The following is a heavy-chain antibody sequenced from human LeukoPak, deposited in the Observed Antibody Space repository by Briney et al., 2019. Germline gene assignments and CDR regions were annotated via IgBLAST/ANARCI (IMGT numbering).Heavy chain of an antibody. D-gene: IGHD5-24*01. CDR3: ATDRGWLQFDY. CDR1: GFNFSTYW. V-gene: IGHV3-7*01. J-gene: IGHJ4*02. Sequence: PGGSLRLSCAASGFNFSTYWMNWVRQAPGKGLEWVSNINTDGTEINYLDSVRGRFTISRDNAKNSLYLQMNSLRAEDTAIYYCATDRGWLQFDYWGQGTLVTVSS. CDR2: INTDGTEI.